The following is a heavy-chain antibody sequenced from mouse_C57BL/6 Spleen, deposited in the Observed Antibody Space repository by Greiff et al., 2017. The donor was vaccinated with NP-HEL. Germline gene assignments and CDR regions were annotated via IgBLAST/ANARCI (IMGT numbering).Heavy chain of an antibody. CDR3: ARPYGNYGWFAY. Sequence: QVQLQQPGAELVKPGASVKLSCKASGYTFTSYWMHWVKQRPGQGLEWIGMIHPNSGSTNYNEKFKSKATLTVDKSSSTAYMQLSSLTSKDSAVYYCARPYGNYGWFAYWGQGTLVTVSA. J-gene: IGHJ3*01. CDR1: GYTFTSYW. D-gene: IGHD2-1*01. V-gene: IGHV1-64*01. CDR2: IHPNSGST.